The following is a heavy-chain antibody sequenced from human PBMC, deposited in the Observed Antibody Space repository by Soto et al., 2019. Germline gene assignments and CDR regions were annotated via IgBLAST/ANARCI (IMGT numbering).Heavy chain of an antibody. CDR3: ARAGVATISRYYGMDV. J-gene: IGHJ6*02. CDR1: GYTFTSYG. D-gene: IGHD5-12*01. CDR2: ISGYNGNT. Sequence: QVQLVQSGADVKKPGASVKVSCKASGYTFTSYGISWVRQAPGQGLEWMGWISGYNGNTNYAQKLQGRVSMTTDTSTSTAYMELRSLRSDDTAVYYCARAGVATISRYYGMDVWGQGTTVTVSS. V-gene: IGHV1-18*01.